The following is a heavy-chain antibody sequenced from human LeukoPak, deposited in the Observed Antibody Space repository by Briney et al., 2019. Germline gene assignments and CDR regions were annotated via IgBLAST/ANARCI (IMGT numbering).Heavy chain of an antibody. CDR2: MNPNSGNT. D-gene: IGHD3-10*01. Sequence: ASVKVSCKASGYTFTSYDINWVRQATGQGLEWMGWMNPNSGNTGYAQKFQGRVTMTRNTSISTAYMELSSLRSEDTAVYYCARVDRGEGGTFFDYWGQGTLVTVSS. CDR1: GYTFTSYD. J-gene: IGHJ4*02. V-gene: IGHV1-8*01. CDR3: ARVDRGEGGTFFDY.